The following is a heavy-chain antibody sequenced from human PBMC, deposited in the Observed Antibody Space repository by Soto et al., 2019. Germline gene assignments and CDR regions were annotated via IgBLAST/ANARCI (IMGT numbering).Heavy chain of an antibody. CDR1: GYTFTSYG. D-gene: IGHD3-3*01. CDR3: ARYYDFLSGPNNRGGIYYYYGMDV. J-gene: IGHJ6*02. V-gene: IGHV1-18*01. CDR2: ISAYNGNT. Sequence: ASVKVSCKASGYTFTSYGISWVRQAPGQGLEWMGWISAYNGNTNYAQKLQGRVTMTTDTSTSTAYMELRSLRSDDTAVYYCARYYDFLSGPNNRGGIYYYYGMDVWGQGTTVTVSS.